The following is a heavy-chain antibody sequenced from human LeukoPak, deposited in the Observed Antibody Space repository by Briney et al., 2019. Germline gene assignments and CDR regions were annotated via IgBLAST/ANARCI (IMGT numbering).Heavy chain of an antibody. CDR2: IYYSGST. CDR1: GGSISSGDYY. D-gene: IGHD1-26*01. V-gene: IGHV4-30-4*08. Sequence: SETLSLTCTVSGGSISSGDYYWSWIRQPPGKGLEWIGYIYYSGSTYYNPSLKSRVTISVDTSKNQFSLKLSSVTAAGTAVYYCARDPVGADYFDYWGQGTLVTVSS. J-gene: IGHJ4*02. CDR3: ARDPVGADYFDY.